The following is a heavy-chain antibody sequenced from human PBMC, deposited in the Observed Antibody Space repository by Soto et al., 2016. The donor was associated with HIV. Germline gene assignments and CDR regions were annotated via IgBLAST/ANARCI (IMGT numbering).Heavy chain of an antibody. CDR3: AKGDYYDTSGFIDY. J-gene: IGHJ4*02. V-gene: IGHV3-23*01. CDR1: GFTFSSYA. CDR2: ISGSGGST. D-gene: IGHD3-22*01. Sequence: EVQLLESGGGLVQPGGSLRLSCAASGFTFSSYAVSWVRQAPGKGLEWVSGISGSGGSTYYADSVKGRFTISRDNSKKTLYLQMNSLRAEDTAIYYCAKGDYYDTSGFIDYWGQGTLVTVSS.